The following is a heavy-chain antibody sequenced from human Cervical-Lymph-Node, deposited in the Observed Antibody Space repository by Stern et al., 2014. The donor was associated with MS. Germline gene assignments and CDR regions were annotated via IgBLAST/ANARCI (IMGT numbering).Heavy chain of an antibody. CDR1: GGTFSKFP. CDR3: ALSSETSDRWYSLGYDL. J-gene: IGHJ5*02. V-gene: IGHV1-69*01. Sequence: VQLVQSRAEVTKPGSSVKVSCKASGGTFSKFPSSWVRQAPGQGLEWMGGIFPVFGTPTYAQEVRGRVTITADVSTSTVYMELSSLRSDDTAVYYCALSSETSDRWYSLGYDLWGQGTLVTVSS. CDR2: IFPVFGTP. D-gene: IGHD6-13*01.